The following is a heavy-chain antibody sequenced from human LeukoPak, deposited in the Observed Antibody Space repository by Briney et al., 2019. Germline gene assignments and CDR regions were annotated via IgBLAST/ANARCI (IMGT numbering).Heavy chain of an antibody. J-gene: IGHJ4*02. CDR2: ISSSGSNI. CDR1: GFTFSSYE. CDR3: AKGARSSSGYTTD. D-gene: IGHD3-22*01. V-gene: IGHV3-48*03. Sequence: GGSLRLSCAASGFTFSSYEMDWVRQAPGKGLEWVSYISSSGSNISYADSLKGRLTISRDNAKNSLFLQMNSLKTEDTAFYYCAKGARSSSGYTTDWGQGILVTVSS.